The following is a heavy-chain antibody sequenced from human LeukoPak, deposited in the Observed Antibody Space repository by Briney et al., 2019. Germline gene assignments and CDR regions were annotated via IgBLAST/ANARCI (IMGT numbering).Heavy chain of an antibody. CDR3: ARDMSPYYYYYYMDV. CDR1: GFTFSSYS. J-gene: IGHJ6*03. V-gene: IGHV3-21*01. Sequence: GGSLRLSCAASGFTFSSYSMNWVRQAPGKGLEWVSSISSSSSYIYYADSVKGRFTISRDNAKNSLYLQMNSLRAEDTAVYYCARDMSPYYYYYYMDVWGKGTTVTVSS. D-gene: IGHD3-16*01. CDR2: ISSSSSYI.